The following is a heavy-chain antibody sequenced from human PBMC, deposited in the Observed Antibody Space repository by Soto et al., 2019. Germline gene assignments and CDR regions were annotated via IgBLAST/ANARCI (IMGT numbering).Heavy chain of an antibody. CDR3: ARDLRPSKYCSSTSCNNWFDP. D-gene: IGHD2-2*01. V-gene: IGHV3-7*01. Sequence: GGSLRLSCAASGFTFSSYWMSWVRQAPGKGLEWVANIKQDGSEKYYVDSVKGRFTISRDNAKNSLYLQMNSLRAEDTAVYYCARDLRPSKYCSSTSCNNWFDPWGQGTLVTVSS. CDR1: GFTFSSYW. CDR2: IKQDGSEK. J-gene: IGHJ5*02.